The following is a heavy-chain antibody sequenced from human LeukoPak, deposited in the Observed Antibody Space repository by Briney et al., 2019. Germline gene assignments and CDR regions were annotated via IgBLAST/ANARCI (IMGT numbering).Heavy chain of an antibody. V-gene: IGHV3-53*01. D-gene: IGHD3-22*01. CDR1: GFTVSSNS. CDR2: IYSDNT. J-gene: IGHJ4*02. Sequence: GGSLRLSCTVSGFTVSSNSMSWVRQAPGKGLEWVSFIYSDNTHYSDSVKGRFTISRDNSKNTLYLQMNSLRAEDTAVYCCARVVDYYDSSGYFDYWGQGTLVTVSS. CDR3: ARVVDYYDSSGYFDY.